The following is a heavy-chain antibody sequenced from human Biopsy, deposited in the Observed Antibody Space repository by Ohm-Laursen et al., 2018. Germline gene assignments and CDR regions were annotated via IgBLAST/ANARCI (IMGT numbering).Heavy chain of an antibody. D-gene: IGHD5-24*01. V-gene: IGHV3-11*01. CDR3: ATTRSFDN. J-gene: IGHJ4*02. CDR2: ISSSGRTM. Sequence: SLRLSCAASGFSFSDYYMIWIRQAPGKGLEWVSYISSSGRTMYYADSVKGRFTISRDNANKSLYLQMNSQRAEDTAVYYCATTRSFDNWGQGTLVTVSS. CDR1: GFSFSDYY.